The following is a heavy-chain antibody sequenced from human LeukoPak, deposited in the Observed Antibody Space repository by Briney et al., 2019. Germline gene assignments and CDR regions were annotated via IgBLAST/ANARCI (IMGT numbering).Heavy chain of an antibody. D-gene: IGHD2-15*01. CDR2: IYYSGST. CDR1: GGSISSSSYY. J-gene: IGHJ6*02. V-gene: IGHV4-39*01. Sequence: PSETLSLTCTVSGGSISSSSYYWGRIPPPPGKGLEWIGSIYYSGSTYYNPSLQSRITISVDTSKNQFPLKLSSVTAADTAVYYCASLTRIRYGMDVWGQGTTVTVSS. CDR3: ASLTRIRYGMDV.